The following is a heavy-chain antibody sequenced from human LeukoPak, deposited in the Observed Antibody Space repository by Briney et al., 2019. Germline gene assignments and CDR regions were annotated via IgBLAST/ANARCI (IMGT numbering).Heavy chain of an antibody. J-gene: IGHJ4*02. CDR2: ISSDGSTK. V-gene: IGHV3-30*04. D-gene: IGHD6-13*01. CDR1: GFTFSIYA. CDR3: ARAGRADSSAYYYGY. Sequence: GGSLRLSCAASGFTFSIYAMHWVRQAPGKGLEWVAVISSDGSTKFYADSVKGRFTISRDNSKSTLLLQVNSLRTEDTALYYCARAGRADSSAYYYGYWGQGTLVTVSS.